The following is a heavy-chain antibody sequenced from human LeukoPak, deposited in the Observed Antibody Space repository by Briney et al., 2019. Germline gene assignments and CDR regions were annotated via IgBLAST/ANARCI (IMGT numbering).Heavy chain of an antibody. D-gene: IGHD6-19*01. CDR2: ISGSGGST. V-gene: IGHV3-23*01. CDR3: ARARYSSGWYFDY. CDR1: GFTFSSYA. Sequence: GGSLRLSCAASGFTFSSYAMSWVRQAPGKGLEWVSAISGSGGSTYYADSVKGRFTISRDNAKNSLFLQMNSLRAEDTAVYYCARARYSSGWYFDYWGQGTLVTVSS. J-gene: IGHJ4*02.